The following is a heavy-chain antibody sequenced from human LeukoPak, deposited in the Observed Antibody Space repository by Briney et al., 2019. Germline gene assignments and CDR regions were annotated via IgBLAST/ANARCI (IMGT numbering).Heavy chain of an antibody. J-gene: IGHJ4*02. CDR2: INAGNGNT. V-gene: IGHV1-3*03. CDR1: GYTFTSYA. D-gene: IGHD3-22*01. Sequence: ASVKVSCKASGYTFTSYAKHWVRQAPGQRLEWMGWINAGNGNTKYSQEFQGRVTITRDTSASTAYMELSSLRSEDMAVYYCAREGGGYYYRYFDYWGQGTLVTVSS. CDR3: AREGGGYYYRYFDY.